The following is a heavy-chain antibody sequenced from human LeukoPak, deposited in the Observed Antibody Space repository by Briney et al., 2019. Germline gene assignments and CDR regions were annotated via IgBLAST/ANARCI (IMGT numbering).Heavy chain of an antibody. J-gene: IGHJ4*02. CDR2: ISSSSYFI. Sequence: ETLSLTCAVYGGSFSGYYWSWVRQAPGRGLEWVSSISSSSYFIYYADSVRGRFTISRDNAKNSLYLQMNSLRDEDTAVYYCTTSRGSRYGYRALELPPTPVGWGQGTLVTASS. CDR1: GGSFSGYY. V-gene: IGHV3-21*04. CDR3: TTSRGSRYGYRALELPPTPVG. D-gene: IGHD5-18*01.